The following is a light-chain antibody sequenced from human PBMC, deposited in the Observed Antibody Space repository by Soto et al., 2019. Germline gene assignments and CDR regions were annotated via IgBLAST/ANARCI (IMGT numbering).Light chain of an antibody. CDR3: SSYTSSSTLYV. J-gene: IGLJ1*01. CDR2: EVT. CDR1: SSDVGGYNY. V-gene: IGLV2-14*01. Sequence: QSALTQPASVSGSPGQSITISCTGTSSDVGGYNYVSWYQQHPGKAPKVMIYEVTNRPSGVSHRFSGSKSGNTASLTISGIKAEDEADYYCSSYTSSSTLYVFGTGTKVTVL.